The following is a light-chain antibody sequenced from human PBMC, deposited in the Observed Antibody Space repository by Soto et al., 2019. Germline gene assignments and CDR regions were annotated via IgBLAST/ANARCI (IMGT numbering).Light chain of an antibody. CDR1: SSDVGGYNY. Sequence: QSVLTQPASVSGSPGQSISISCTGTSSDVGGYNYVSWYQQHPGKDPKLLIFEVSNRPSGVSNRFSGSKSGRTASLTISGLQAEDEADYYCSSYTSGSTLCVFGTGTKLTVL. J-gene: IGLJ1*01. V-gene: IGLV2-14*01. CDR3: SSYTSGSTLCV. CDR2: EVS.